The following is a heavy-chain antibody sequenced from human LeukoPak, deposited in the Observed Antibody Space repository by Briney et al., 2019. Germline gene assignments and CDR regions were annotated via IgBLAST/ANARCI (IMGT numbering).Heavy chain of an antibody. Sequence: SVKVSCKASGGTFSSYAISWVRQAPGQGLEWMGGIIPIFGTANYAQKFQGRVTITTDESTSTAYMELSSLISEDTAVYYCGGGGGGNLALRWFDPWGQGTLVTVSS. J-gene: IGHJ5*02. CDR3: GGGGGGNLALRWFDP. D-gene: IGHD1-14*01. CDR1: GGTFSSYA. CDR2: IIPIFGTA. V-gene: IGHV1-69*05.